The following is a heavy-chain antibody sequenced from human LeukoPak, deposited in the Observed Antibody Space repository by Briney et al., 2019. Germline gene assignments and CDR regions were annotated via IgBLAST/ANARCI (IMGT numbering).Heavy chain of an antibody. D-gene: IGHD4-17*01. Sequence: ASVKVSCKASGYTFTSYYMHWVRQAPGQGLEWMGIINPSGGSTSYAQKFQGRVIMTRDTSTSTVYMELSSLRSEDTAVYYCARGTVEQDYGDYEEGYYFDYWGQGTLVTVSS. CDR1: GYTFTSYY. CDR3: ARGTVEQDYGDYEEGYYFDY. J-gene: IGHJ4*02. V-gene: IGHV1-46*01. CDR2: INPSGGST.